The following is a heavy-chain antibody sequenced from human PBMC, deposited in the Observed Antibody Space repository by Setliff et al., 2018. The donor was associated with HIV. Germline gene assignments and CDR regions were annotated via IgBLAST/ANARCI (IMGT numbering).Heavy chain of an antibody. J-gene: IGHJ4*02. D-gene: IGHD6-13*01. Sequence: SETLSLTCTVSGVSISNYYWSWIRQPPGKGLEWIGEIYHSGSANYNPSLKSRVTISVDTSKNQFSLKVTSVTAADTAVYYCVTSSSWSSRLNFWGQGMLVTVSS. CDR3: VTSSSWSSRLNF. V-gene: IGHV4-59*04. CDR1: GVSISNYY. CDR2: IYHSGSA.